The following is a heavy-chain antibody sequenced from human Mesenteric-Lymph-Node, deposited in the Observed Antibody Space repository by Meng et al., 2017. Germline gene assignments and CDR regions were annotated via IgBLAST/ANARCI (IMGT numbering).Heavy chain of an antibody. D-gene: IGHD1-26*01. Sequence: GGSLRLSCEGSGYNFGIYWIGWVRQMPGKGLEWIGIIYPGDSDTKYSPSFQGQVTISADKSTSTTYLQWNSLKPSDTAMYYCARHGPRGSYFQHYDYWGQGTLVTVSS. CDR1: GYNFGIYW. V-gene: IGHV5-51*01. CDR3: ARHGPRGSYFQHYDY. CDR2: IYPGDSDT. J-gene: IGHJ4*02.